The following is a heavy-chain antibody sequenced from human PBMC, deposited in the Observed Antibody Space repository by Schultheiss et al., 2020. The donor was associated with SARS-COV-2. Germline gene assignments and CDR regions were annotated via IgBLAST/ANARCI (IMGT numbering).Heavy chain of an antibody. D-gene: IGHD4-17*01. CDR3: ARDRHDYGDYYYCMDV. J-gene: IGHJ6*02. Sequence: SETLSLTCAISGDSVSNNSASWNWIRQSPSRGLEWLGRTYYRSKWYYDYAASVKSRLTINSDTSKNQFSLQLNSVTPEDTAVYYCARDRHDYGDYYYCMDVWGQGTTVTVSS. CDR1: GDSVSNNSAS. CDR2: TYYRSKWYY. V-gene: IGHV6-1*01.